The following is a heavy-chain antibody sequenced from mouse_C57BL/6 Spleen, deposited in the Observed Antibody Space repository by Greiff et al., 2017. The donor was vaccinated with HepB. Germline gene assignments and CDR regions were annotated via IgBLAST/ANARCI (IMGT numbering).Heavy chain of an antibody. J-gene: IGHJ1*03. CDR3: ARWESFYDGYLWYFDV. CDR1: GYTFTSYW. V-gene: IGHV1-55*01. D-gene: IGHD2-3*01. CDR2: IYPGSGST. Sequence: QVQLKESGAELVKPGASVKMSCKASGYTFTSYWITWVKQRPGQGLEWIGDIYPGSGSTNYNEKFKSKATLTVDTSSSTAYMQLSSLTSEDSAVYYCARWESFYDGYLWYFDVWGTGTTVTVSS.